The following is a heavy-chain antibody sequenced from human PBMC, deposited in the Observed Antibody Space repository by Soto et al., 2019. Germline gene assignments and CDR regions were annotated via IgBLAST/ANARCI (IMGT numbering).Heavy chain of an antibody. V-gene: IGHV4-31*03. CDR1: GGSISSGGYY. CDR2: IYHSGST. Sequence: QVQLQESGPGLVKPSQPLSLTCTVSGGSISSGGYYWSWLRQHPGKGLEWIGYIYHSGSTYDNPSLKSRVTISGDTSKNQFSLKLSSVTAADTAVYYCAGVEVTTYFDYWGQGTLVTVSA. J-gene: IGHJ4*02. D-gene: IGHD4-17*01. CDR3: AGVEVTTYFDY.